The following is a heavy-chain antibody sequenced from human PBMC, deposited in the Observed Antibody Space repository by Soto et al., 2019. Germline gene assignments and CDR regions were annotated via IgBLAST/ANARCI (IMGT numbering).Heavy chain of an antibody. CDR1: GCSISSSNW. CDR3: AGIGDFDY. D-gene: IGHD2-21*01. J-gene: IGHJ4*02. CDR2: IYNSGRT. V-gene: IGHV4-4*02. Sequence: SETLSLTCAVSGCSISSSNWWSWVRQPPGKGLEWIGEIYNSGRTNYKPSLKSRVTISVEKSKNKFYMKLSYVNAAETAVYYCAGIGDFDYWGQGTLVTVSS.